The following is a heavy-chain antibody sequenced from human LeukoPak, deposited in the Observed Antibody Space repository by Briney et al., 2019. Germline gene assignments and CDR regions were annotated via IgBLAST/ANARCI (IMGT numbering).Heavy chain of an antibody. CDR1: GFTVSSNY. CDR3: ARGRPDYYGSGSNNWFDP. D-gene: IGHD3-10*01. J-gene: IGHJ5*02. CDR2: IYYSGST. Sequence: AGGSLRLSCAASGFTVSSNYMSWVRQPPGKGLEWIGSIYYSGSTYYNPSLKSRVTISVDTSKNQFSLKLSSVTAADTAVYYCARGRPDYYGSGSNNWFDPWGQGTLVTVSS. V-gene: IGHV4-38-2*01.